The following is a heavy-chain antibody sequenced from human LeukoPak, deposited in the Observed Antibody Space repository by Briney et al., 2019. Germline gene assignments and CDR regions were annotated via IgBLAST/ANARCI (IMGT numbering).Heavy chain of an antibody. V-gene: IGHV3-7*04. CDR2: IKQDGSEK. CDR1: GLTFSSYA. J-gene: IGHJ6*03. CDR3: ARVGCTNGVCYPYYYYYYMDV. Sequence: GGSLRLSCAASGLTFSSYAMSWVRQAPGKGLEWVANIKQDGSEKYYVDSVKGRFTISRDNAKNSLYLQMNSLRAEDTAVYYCARVGCTNGVCYPYYYYYYMDVWGKGTTVTVSS. D-gene: IGHD2-8*01.